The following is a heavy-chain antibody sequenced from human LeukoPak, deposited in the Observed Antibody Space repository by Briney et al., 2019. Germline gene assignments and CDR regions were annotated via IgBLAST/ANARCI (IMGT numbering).Heavy chain of an antibody. Sequence: GGSLRLSCAASGFTFSSYAMSWVRQAPGKGLEWVSAISGSGGSTYHADSVKGRFTISRDNSKNTLYLQMNSLRAEDTAVYYCAKDSRAGAGTGAFGDFDIWGQGTMVTVSS. CDR3: AKDSRAGAGTGAFGDFDI. J-gene: IGHJ3*02. V-gene: IGHV3-23*01. D-gene: IGHD6-19*01. CDR1: GFTFSSYA. CDR2: ISGSGGST.